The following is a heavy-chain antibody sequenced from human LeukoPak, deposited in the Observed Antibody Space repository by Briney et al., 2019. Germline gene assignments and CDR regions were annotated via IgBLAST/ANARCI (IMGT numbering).Heavy chain of an antibody. D-gene: IGHD5-12*01. Sequence: GASVKVSCKASGYTFTGYYMHWVRQAPGQGLEWMGWINPNSGGTNYAQKFQGWVTMTRDTSISTAYMELSSLRSEDTAVYYCARADRWLRGIDYWGQGTLVTVSS. CDR3: ARADRWLRGIDY. CDR1: GYTFTGYY. J-gene: IGHJ4*02. CDR2: INPNSGGT. V-gene: IGHV1-2*04.